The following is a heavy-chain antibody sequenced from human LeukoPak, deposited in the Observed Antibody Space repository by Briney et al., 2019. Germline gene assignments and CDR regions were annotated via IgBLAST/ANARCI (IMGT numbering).Heavy chain of an antibody. Sequence: PSETLSLTCTVSGGSISSYYWSWIRQPPGKGLEWIGYIYYSGSINYNPSLKSRVTLSLDKSKNQFSLQLSSVTAADTAMYYCAKTHSHFPPYFDYWGQGTLVIVSS. J-gene: IGHJ4*02. CDR1: GGSISSYY. CDR3: AKTHSHFPPYFDY. CDR2: IYYSGSI. V-gene: IGHV4-59*12. D-gene: IGHD4-11*01.